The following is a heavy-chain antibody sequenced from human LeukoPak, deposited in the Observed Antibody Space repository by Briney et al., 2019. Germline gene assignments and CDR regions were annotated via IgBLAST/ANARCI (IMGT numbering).Heavy chain of an antibody. CDR1: GFTFSSYS. V-gene: IGHV3-21*01. D-gene: IGHD2-15*01. CDR2: ISSSSSYI. J-gene: IGHJ3*02. CDR3: ARVTVAGKPWDAFDI. Sequence: GGSLRLSCAASGFTFSSYSMNWVRQAPGKGLEWVSSISSSSSYIYYADSVKGRFTISRDNAKNSLYLQMNSLRAEDTAVYYCARVTVAGKPWDAFDIWGQGTMVTVSS.